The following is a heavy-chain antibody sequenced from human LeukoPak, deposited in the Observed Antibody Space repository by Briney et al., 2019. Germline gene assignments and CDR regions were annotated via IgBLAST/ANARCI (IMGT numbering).Heavy chain of an antibody. CDR1: GFTFSNYA. V-gene: IGHV3-21*01. J-gene: IGHJ3*02. Sequence: GGSLRLSSAASGFTFSNYAMNWVRQAPGEGLEGFSSIGISISYIHYADSVKGRFTISRDNAKNSLYLQMNSLRAEDTAVYYCARYKSGSFSDVFDIWGQGTMVTVSS. D-gene: IGHD1-26*01. CDR3: ARYKSGSFSDVFDI. CDR2: IGISISYI.